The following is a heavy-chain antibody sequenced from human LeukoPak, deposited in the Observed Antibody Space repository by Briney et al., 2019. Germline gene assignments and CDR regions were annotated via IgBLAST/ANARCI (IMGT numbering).Heavy chain of an antibody. CDR3: ARDLERRGGYYGMDV. J-gene: IGHJ6*02. V-gene: IGHV3-33*01. CDR1: GFTLSSYG. Sequence: GGSLRLSCAASGFTLSSYGMHWAGQAPGQGLEWVEVIWYDGSNKYHADSVKGRFTISRDNSKDTLYLQMNSLRAEDTAVYYCARDLERRGGYYGMDVWGQGTTVTVSS. CDR2: IWYDGSNK. D-gene: IGHD1-1*01.